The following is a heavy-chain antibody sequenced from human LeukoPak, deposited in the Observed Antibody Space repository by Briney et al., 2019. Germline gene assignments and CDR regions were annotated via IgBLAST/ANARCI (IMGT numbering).Heavy chain of an antibody. CDR3: AKLKRVGIAPFDD. CDR1: GFTFSHFA. D-gene: IGHD3-10*01. J-gene: IGHJ4*02. V-gene: IGHV3-23*01. Sequence: PGGSLRLSCGVSGFTFSHFAMSWVRRAPGKGLQCDADFVKGRFTISRDNSKNTLYLQMTGLRAEDTAVYYCAKLKRVGIAPFDDWGQGILVTVSS.